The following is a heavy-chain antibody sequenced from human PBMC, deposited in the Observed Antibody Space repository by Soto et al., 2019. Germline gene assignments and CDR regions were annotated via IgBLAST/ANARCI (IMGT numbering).Heavy chain of an antibody. Sequence: QVQLVQSGAEVKKPGSSVKVSCKASGGTFSSYAISWVRQAPGQGLEWMGGIIPIFGTANYAQKFQGRVTITADKSTSTAYMELSSMRSEDTAVYYCARENSHYDFWSCHPPENNWFAPWGQGTLVTVSS. V-gene: IGHV1-69*06. CDR2: IIPIFGTA. J-gene: IGHJ5*02. D-gene: IGHD3-3*01. CDR1: GGTFSSYA. CDR3: ARENSHYDFWSCHPPENNWFAP.